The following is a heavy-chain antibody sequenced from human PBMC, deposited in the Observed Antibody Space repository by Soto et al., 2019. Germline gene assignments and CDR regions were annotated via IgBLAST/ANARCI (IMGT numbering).Heavy chain of an antibody. Sequence: ASVKVSCKASGGTFSSYAISWVRQAPGQGLEWMGGIIPIFGTANYAQKLQGRVTLTTDTSTSTAYMELRSLRSDDTAVYHCASAAVVSDTYDIWGQGTMVTVS. J-gene: IGHJ3*02. V-gene: IGHV1-69*05. CDR1: GGTFSSYA. CDR3: ASAAVVSDTYDI. D-gene: IGHD2-15*01. CDR2: IIPIFGTA.